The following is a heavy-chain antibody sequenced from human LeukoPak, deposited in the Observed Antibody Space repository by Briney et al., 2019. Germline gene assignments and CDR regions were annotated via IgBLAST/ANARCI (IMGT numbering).Heavy chain of an antibody. CDR3: ARRGGYYDSSGEFDY. CDR1: GYTFTSYY. D-gene: IGHD3-22*01. Sequence: ASVKVSCKASGYTFTSYYMHWVRQAPGQGLEWMGWISAYNGNTNYAQKLQGRVTMTTDTSTSTAYMELRSLRSDDTAVYYCARRGGYYDSSGEFDYWGQGTLVTVSS. V-gene: IGHV1-18*04. CDR2: ISAYNGNT. J-gene: IGHJ4*02.